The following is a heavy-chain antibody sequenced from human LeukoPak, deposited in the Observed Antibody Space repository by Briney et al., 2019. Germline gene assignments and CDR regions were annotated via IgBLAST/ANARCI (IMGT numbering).Heavy chain of an antibody. D-gene: IGHD4-17*01. CDR1: GFSFSAYS. CDR2: ISITTYM. Sequence: PGGSLRLSCAASGFSFSAYSMNWVRQAPGKGLEWVSAISITTYMYYADSVKGRFTISRDNSKDSLFLQLSSLRAEDTAVYYCARGNMVTTTVTAFDVWGQGTMVTVSS. CDR3: ARGNMVTTTVTAFDV. J-gene: IGHJ3*01. V-gene: IGHV3-21*01.